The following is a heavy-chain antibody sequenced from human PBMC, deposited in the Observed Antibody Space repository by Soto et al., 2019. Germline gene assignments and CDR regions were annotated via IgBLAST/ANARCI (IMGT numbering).Heavy chain of an antibody. V-gene: IGHV4-31*03. D-gene: IGHD4-17*01. CDR1: GGSISSGGYY. Sequence: SETLSLTCTVSGGSISSGGYYWSWIRQHPGKGLEWIGYIYYSGSTYYNPSLKSRVTISVDTSKNQFSLKLNSVTAADTAVYYCARAHYGDYGYGMDVWGQGTTVTVSS. J-gene: IGHJ6*02. CDR2: IYYSGST. CDR3: ARAHYGDYGYGMDV.